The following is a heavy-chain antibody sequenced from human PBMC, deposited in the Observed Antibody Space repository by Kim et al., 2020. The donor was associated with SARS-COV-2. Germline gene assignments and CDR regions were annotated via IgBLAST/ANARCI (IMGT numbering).Heavy chain of an antibody. D-gene: IGHD6-19*01. Sequence: ASVKVSCKASGYTFANNGITWVRQAPGQGLEWMGWISPYNGATSYAQKFQGRVTLTTDPSTTTASMDLRSLTSDDTAMYYCARFASGWYVPPHNYFYYYMDVWGKGTAVTVSS. CDR1: GYTFANNG. J-gene: IGHJ6*03. V-gene: IGHV1-18*01. CDR3: ARFASGWYVPPHNYFYYYMDV. CDR2: ISPYNGAT.